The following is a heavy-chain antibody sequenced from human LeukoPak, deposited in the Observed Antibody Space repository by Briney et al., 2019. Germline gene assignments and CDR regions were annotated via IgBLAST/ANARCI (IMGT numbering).Heavy chain of an antibody. CDR2: IYWDDDK. Sequence: SGPALVKPTQTLTLTCSFSGFSLTTPGVGVGWVRQPPGKALEWLGFIYWDDDKRYRPSLKSRLIITMDTSRSQVVLTLTTVDPVDTATYFCAHSLDSTSWYGYYYYMDVWGKGTTVTVSS. CDR3: AHSLDSTSWYGYYYYMDV. J-gene: IGHJ6*03. D-gene: IGHD2-2*01. CDR1: GFSLTTPGVG. V-gene: IGHV2-5*02.